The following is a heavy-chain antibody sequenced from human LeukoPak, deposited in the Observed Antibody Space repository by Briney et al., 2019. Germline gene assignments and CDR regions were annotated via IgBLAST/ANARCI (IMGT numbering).Heavy chain of an antibody. CDR3: ARDSGRAFDI. V-gene: IGHV4-39*07. Sequence: PSETLSPTCTVSGGSISSSSYYWGWIRQPPGKGLEWIGSIYYSGSTYYNPSLKSRVTISADTSKNQFSLKLSSVTAADTAVYYCARDSGRAFDIWGQGAMVTVSS. CDR2: IYYSGST. CDR1: GGSISSSSYY. J-gene: IGHJ3*02.